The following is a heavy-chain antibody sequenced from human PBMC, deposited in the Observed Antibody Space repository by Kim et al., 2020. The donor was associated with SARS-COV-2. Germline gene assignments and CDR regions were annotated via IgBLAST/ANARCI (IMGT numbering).Heavy chain of an antibody. V-gene: IGHV4-59*01. J-gene: IGHJ4*02. CDR3: ARVKVGGVIFDY. Sequence: NYNPSLKIRVTISVDTSKNQFSLKLSSVTAADTAVYYCARVKVGGVIFDYWGQGTLVTVSS. D-gene: IGHD3-10*01.